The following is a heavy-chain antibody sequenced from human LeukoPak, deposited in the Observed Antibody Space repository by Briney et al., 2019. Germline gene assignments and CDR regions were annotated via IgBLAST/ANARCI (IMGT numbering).Heavy chain of an antibody. J-gene: IGHJ5*02. CDR1: GGSISSSSYY. CDR2: INHSGST. V-gene: IGHV4-39*07. Sequence: PSETLSLTCTVSGGSISSSSYYWGWIRQPPGKGLEWIGEINHSGSTNYNPSLKSRVTISVDTSKNQFSLKLSSVTAADTAVYYCARGRIFDPWGQGTLVTVSS. D-gene: IGHD3-10*01. CDR3: ARGRIFDP.